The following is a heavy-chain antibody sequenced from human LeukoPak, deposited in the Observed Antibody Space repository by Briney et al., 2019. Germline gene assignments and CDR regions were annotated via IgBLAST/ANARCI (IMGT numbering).Heavy chain of an antibody. Sequence: PGGSLRLSCAASGFTFSSYAMSWVRQAPGKGLEWFSAINGSGGSTYYADSVKGRFTISRDNSKNTLYLQMNSLRAEDTAVYYCAKGSHSSSWYEGNWFDPWGQGTLVTVSS. D-gene: IGHD6-13*01. CDR3: AKGSHSSSWYEGNWFDP. V-gene: IGHV3-23*01. CDR1: GFTFSSYA. CDR2: INGSGGST. J-gene: IGHJ5*02.